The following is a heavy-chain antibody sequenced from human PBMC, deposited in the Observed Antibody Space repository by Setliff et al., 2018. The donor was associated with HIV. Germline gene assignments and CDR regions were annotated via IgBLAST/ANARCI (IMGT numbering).Heavy chain of an antibody. D-gene: IGHD3-3*01. CDR3: ATGIGGPNEY. CDR1: GGSISSGSYY. Sequence: SETLSLTCTVSGGSISSGSYYWSWIRQPAGKGLEWIGRIYISGSTNYNSSLKSRLTISADTSKNQFSLRLSSVTAADTAVYYCATGIGGPNEYWGQGTLVTVSS. J-gene: IGHJ4*02. CDR2: IYISGST. V-gene: IGHV4-61*02.